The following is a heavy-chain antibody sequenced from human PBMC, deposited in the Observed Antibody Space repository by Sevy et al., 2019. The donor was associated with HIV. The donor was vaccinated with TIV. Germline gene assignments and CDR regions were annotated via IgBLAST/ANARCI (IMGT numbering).Heavy chain of an antibody. CDR2: ISSSGSTI. CDR1: GITFSSYE. CDR3: AREGSSHSMDV. D-gene: IGHD1-26*01. Sequence: GGSLRLSCAASGITFSSYEMNWVRQAPGKGQEWVSYISSSGSTIYYADSVMGRFTISRDNAKNSQYLQMNSLRAEDTGVYYCAREGSSHSMDVWGQGTTVTVSS. J-gene: IGHJ6*02. V-gene: IGHV3-48*03.